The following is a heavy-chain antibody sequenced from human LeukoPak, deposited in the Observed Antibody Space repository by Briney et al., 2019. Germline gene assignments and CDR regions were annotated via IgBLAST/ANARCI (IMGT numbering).Heavy chain of an antibody. J-gene: IGHJ4*02. Sequence: GGSLRLSCVVSGITFSSYAMTWVRQAPGKGLEWVSIISGSGGSKNYADSVKGRFTISRDNSKNTVYLQMNSLRTEDTAIYYCAKGDTVAVTAYYFDYWGQGTLATVSS. V-gene: IGHV3-23*01. CDR2: ISGSGGSK. D-gene: IGHD2-21*02. CDR3: AKGDTVAVTAYYFDY. CDR1: GITFSSYA.